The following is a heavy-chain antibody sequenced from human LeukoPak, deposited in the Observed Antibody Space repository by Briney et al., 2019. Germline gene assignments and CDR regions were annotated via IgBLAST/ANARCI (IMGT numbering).Heavy chain of an antibody. CDR3: ARGAVGVVVPAAIGPWFDP. V-gene: IGHV4-59*12. CDR2: IYYSGST. D-gene: IGHD2-2*01. Sequence: PSETLSLTCTVSGGSISSYYWSWIRQPPGKGLEWIGYIYYSGSTNYNPSLKSRVTISVDTSKNQFSLKLSSVTAADTAVYYCARGAVGVVVPAAIGPWFDPWGQGTLVTVSS. J-gene: IGHJ5*02. CDR1: GGSISSYY.